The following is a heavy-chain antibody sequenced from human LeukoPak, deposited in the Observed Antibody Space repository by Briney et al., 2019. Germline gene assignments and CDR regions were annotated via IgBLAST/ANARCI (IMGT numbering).Heavy chain of an antibody. V-gene: IGHV4-34*01. CDR1: GGYFSGYY. CDR3: ARSGYSYGSPIYYYYYYMDV. J-gene: IGHJ6*03. Sequence: SETLSLTCAVYGGYFSGYYWSWIRQPPGKGLEWIGEINHSGSTNYNPSLKSRVTISVDTSKNQFSLKLSSVTAADTAVYYCARSGYSYGSPIYYYYYYMDVWGKGTTVTVSS. CDR2: INHSGST. D-gene: IGHD5-18*01.